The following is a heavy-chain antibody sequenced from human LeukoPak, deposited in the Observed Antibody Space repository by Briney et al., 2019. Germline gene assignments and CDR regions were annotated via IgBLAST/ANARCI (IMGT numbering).Heavy chain of an antibody. D-gene: IGHD3-9*01. V-gene: IGHV4-30-4*01. CDR2: IYYSGST. CDR3: AIAAVESYFDWLSTTRYYFDY. Sequence: PSETLSLTCTVSGVSISSGDYYWSWIRQPPGKGLEGIVYIYYSGSTYYNPSLKSRVTISVDTSKNQFSLKLSSVTAADTAVYYCAIAAVESYFDWLSTTRYYFDYWGQGTLVTVSS. J-gene: IGHJ4*02. CDR1: GVSISSGDYY.